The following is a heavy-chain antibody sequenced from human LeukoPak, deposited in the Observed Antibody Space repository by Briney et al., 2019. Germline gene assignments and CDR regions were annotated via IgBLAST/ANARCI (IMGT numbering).Heavy chain of an antibody. D-gene: IGHD2-8*02. CDR2: ISWNSGSI. Sequence: GGSLRPSCAASGFTFDDYAMHWVRQAPGKGLEWVSGISWNSGSIDYADSVKGRFTISRDNAKNSLYLQMNSLRAEDMALYYCAKDEFVASDFTGAFDIWGQGTMVTVSS. J-gene: IGHJ3*02. CDR1: GFTFDDYA. CDR3: AKDEFVASDFTGAFDI. V-gene: IGHV3-9*03.